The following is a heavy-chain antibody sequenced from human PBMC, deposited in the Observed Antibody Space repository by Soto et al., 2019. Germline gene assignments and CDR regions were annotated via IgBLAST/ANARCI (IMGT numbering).Heavy chain of an antibody. V-gene: IGHV1-69*01. J-gene: IGHJ5*02. CDR2: IIPIVETP. D-gene: IGHD3-22*01. CDR1: GGTFNSYD. CDR3: ARLSRPNYYDTSGFFTDNWFDP. Sequence: QVQLVQSGAEVKKPGSSMKVSCKASGGTFNSYDINWVRQAPGQGLEWMGGIIPIVETPKYAQKLQGRVTITADESTNTVYMELSSLRSEDTAMYYCARLSRPNYYDTSGFFTDNWFDPWGQGTLVTVSS.